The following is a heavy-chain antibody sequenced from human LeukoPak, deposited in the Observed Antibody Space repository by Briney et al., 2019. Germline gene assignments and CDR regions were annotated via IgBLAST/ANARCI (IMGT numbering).Heavy chain of an antibody. CDR2: IYHSGST. Sequence: PSETLSLTCTVSGGSISSSSYYWGWIRQPPGKGLEWIGEIYHSGSTNYNPSLKSRVTISVDTSKNQFSLKLSSVTAADTAVYYCARATYYYGSGSYYTDYWGQGTLVTVSS. CDR3: ARATYYYGSGSYYTDY. J-gene: IGHJ4*02. CDR1: GGSISSSSYY. V-gene: IGHV4-39*07. D-gene: IGHD3-10*01.